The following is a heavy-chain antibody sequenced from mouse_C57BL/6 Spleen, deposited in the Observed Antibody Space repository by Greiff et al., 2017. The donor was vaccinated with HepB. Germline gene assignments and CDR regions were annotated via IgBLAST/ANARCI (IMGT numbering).Heavy chain of an antibody. CDR2: ISSGSSTI. V-gene: IGHV5-17*01. J-gene: IGHJ3*01. D-gene: IGHD2-4*01. CDR3: ARGGYDYDGPFAY. CDR1: GFTFSDYG. Sequence: EVKLMESGGGLLKPGGSLKLSCAASGFTFSDYGMHWVRQAPEKGLDWVAYISSGSSTIYFADTVKGRFTISRDNAKNTLFLQMTSLRSEDTAMYYCARGGYDYDGPFAYWGQGTLVTVSA.